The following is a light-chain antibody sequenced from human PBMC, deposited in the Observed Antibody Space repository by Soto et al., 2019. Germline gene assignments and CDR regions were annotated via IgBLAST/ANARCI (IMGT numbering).Light chain of an antibody. J-gene: IGKJ4*01. CDR2: AAS. CDR3: QQYYSDPRT. Sequence: AIRMTQSPSSFSASTGDRVTITCRASQGISSYLAWYQQKPGKAPNLLIYAASTLQSGVPSRFSGSGSGTDFTLTLSCLQSEDFATYYCQQYYSDPRTFGGGTKVEIK. V-gene: IGKV1-8*01. CDR1: QGISSY.